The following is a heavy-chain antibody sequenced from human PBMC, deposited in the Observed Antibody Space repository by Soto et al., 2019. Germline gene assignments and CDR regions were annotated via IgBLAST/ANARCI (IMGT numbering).Heavy chain of an antibody. CDR3: ARHMDIVATADDAFDI. CDR1: GGSISSSSYY. D-gene: IGHD5-12*01. V-gene: IGHV4-39*01. J-gene: IGHJ3*02. Sequence: SETLSLTCTVSGGSISSSSYYWGWIRQPPGKGLEWIGSTYYSGSTYYNPSLKSRVTISVDTSKNQFSLKLSSVTAADTAVYYCARHMDIVATADDAFDIWGQGTMVTVSS. CDR2: TYYSGST.